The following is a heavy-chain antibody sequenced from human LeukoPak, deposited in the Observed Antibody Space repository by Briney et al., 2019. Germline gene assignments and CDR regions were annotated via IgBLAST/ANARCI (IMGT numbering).Heavy chain of an antibody. V-gene: IGHV3-33*01. J-gene: IGHJ4*02. CDR3: ARDSSGYQ. D-gene: IGHD3-22*01. CDR1: GFTFSDYG. Sequence: GRSLRLSCAASGFTFSDYGMHWVRQAPGKGLEWVALLWYDGVNKNYADSVKGRFIISRDNSKNTLYLQMNSLRAEDTAVYYCARDSSGYQWGQGTLVTVSS. CDR2: LWYDGVNK.